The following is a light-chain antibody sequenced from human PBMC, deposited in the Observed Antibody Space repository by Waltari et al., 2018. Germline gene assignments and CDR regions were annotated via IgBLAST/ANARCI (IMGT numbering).Light chain of an antibody. V-gene: IGLV8-61*01. CDR3: ALYMGSGIWV. Sequence: QTVVTQEPSLSVSSAGTVTTTCALSSGSSPNTSNGTWYQQTPGQAPRTLVYKANARSSGVPDRFSGSILGNTAALTITGAQADDESDYYCALYMGSGIWVFGGGTRLTVL. J-gene: IGLJ3*02. CDR2: KAN. CDR1: SGSSPNTSN.